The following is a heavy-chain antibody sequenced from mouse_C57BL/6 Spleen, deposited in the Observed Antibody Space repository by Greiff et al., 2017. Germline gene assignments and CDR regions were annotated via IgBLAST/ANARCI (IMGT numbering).Heavy chain of an antibody. CDR3: ARRIPPVPWFAY. J-gene: IGHJ3*01. Sequence: QVQLQQPGAELVRPGTSVKLSCKASGYTFTSYWMHWVKQRPGQGLEWIGVIDPSDSYTNYNQKFKGKATLTVDTSSSTAYMQLSSLTSVDSAFYYCARRIPPVPWFAYWAQGTLVTVSA. CDR1: GYTFTSYW. CDR2: IDPSDSYT. V-gene: IGHV1-59*01.